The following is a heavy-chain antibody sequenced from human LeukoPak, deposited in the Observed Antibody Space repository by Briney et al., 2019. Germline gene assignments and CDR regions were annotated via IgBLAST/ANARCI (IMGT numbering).Heavy chain of an antibody. Sequence: GGSLRLSCAASGFTFGSYDMHWVRQATGKGLEWVSAIGTAGDTYYPGSVKGRFTISRENAKNSLYLQMNSLRAGDTAVYYCARGSRDGYGDYAPEFDYWGQGTLVTVSS. CDR2: IGTAGDT. CDR3: ARGSRDGYGDYAPEFDY. D-gene: IGHD4-17*01. V-gene: IGHV3-13*01. J-gene: IGHJ4*02. CDR1: GFTFGSYD.